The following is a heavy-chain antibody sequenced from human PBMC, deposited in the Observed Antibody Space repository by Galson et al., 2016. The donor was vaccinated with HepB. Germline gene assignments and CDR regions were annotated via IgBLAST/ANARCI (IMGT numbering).Heavy chain of an antibody. J-gene: IGHJ4*02. D-gene: IGHD4-17*01. CDR1: GFNFRTYG. CDR3: AKAFGVWYDNGDYEGGYFDV. Sequence: SLRLSCAASGFNFRTYGMHWVRQAPGKGLEWVAVIANDGRYKFYADSVMDRFTISRDNSKNTLYLYMSRLRAEDTAVYYCAKAFGVWYDNGDYEGGYFDVGSQGTLLTASS. CDR2: IANDGRYK. V-gene: IGHV3-30*18.